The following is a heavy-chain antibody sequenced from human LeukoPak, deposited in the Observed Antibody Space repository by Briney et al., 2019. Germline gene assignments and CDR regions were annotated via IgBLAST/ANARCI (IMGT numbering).Heavy chain of an antibody. D-gene: IGHD1-26*01. CDR3: AKDKSPWAYYFDY. J-gene: IGHJ4*02. CDR1: GFTFTTYT. V-gene: IGHV3-23*01. Sequence: GGSLRLSCAASGFTFTTYTMTWVCQAPGKGLEWVSAISGSGGRTNYADSVKGRFNISRDNSKNTLYLEMDSLRAEDTAVYYCAKDKSPWAYYFDYWGQGTLVTVSS. CDR2: ISGSGGRT.